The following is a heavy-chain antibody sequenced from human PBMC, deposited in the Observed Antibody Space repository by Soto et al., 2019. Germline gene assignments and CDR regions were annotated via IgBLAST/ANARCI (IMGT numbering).Heavy chain of an antibody. V-gene: IGHV3-23*01. J-gene: IGHJ3*02. CDR2: ISGSGGST. D-gene: IGHD3-22*01. CDR3: AKVRQHKRENWYYYDSSGGDAFDI. CDR1: GFTFSSYA. Sequence: GGSLRLSCAASGFTFSSYAMSWVRQAPGKGLEWVSAISGSGGSTYYADSVKGRFTISRDNSKNTLYLQMNSLRAEDTAVYYCAKVRQHKRENWYYYDSSGGDAFDIWGQGTMVTASS.